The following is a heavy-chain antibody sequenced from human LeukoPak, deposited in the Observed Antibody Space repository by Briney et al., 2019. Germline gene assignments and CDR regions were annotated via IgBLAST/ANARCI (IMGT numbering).Heavy chain of an antibody. CDR2: ISGSDGST. CDR3: AKVFNVLLWFGELGLDY. Sequence: GGSLRLSCAASGFTFSSYWMNWVRQAPGKGLEWVSAISGSDGSTYYADSVKGRFTISRDNSKNTLYLQMNSLRAEDTAIYYCAKVFNVLLWFGELGLDYWGQGTLVTVSS. CDR1: GFTFSSYW. D-gene: IGHD3-10*01. V-gene: IGHV3-23*01. J-gene: IGHJ4*02.